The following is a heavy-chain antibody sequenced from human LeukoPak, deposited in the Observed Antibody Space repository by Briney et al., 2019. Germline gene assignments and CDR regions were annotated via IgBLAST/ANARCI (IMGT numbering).Heavy chain of an antibody. J-gene: IGHJ2*01. D-gene: IGHD3/OR15-3a*01. CDR3: AKDWTGTKPFDL. CDR1: GFTFSSYS. V-gene: IGHV3-7*03. Sequence: GGSLRLSCAASGFTFSSYSMSWVRQAPGKGLEWVANIKQDGSEKNYVGSVKGRFTIARDNAKNSLYLQMNSLRAEDTAVYYCAKDWTGTKPFDLWGRGTLVTVSS. CDR2: IKQDGSEK.